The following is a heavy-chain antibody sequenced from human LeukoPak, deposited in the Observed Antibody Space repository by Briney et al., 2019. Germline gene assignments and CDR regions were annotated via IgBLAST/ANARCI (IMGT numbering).Heavy chain of an antibody. D-gene: IGHD3-10*01. CDR1: GFTFSSYS. Sequence: GGSLRLSCAASGFTFSSYSMNWVRQAPGKGPEWVSSISSSSSYIYYADSVKGRFTISRDNAKNSLYLQMNSLRAEDTAVYYCARGDYYGSGSYYNWGGYYYYYMDVWGKGTTVTISS. V-gene: IGHV3-21*01. CDR2: ISSSSSYI. CDR3: ARGDYYGSGSYYNWGGYYYYYMDV. J-gene: IGHJ6*03.